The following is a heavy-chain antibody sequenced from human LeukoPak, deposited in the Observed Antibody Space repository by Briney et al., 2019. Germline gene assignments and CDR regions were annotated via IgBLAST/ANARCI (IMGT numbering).Heavy chain of an antibody. CDR1: GFTFSSYA. D-gene: IGHD6-13*01. J-gene: IGHJ1*01. Sequence: GGSLRLSCAASGFTFSSYAMSWVRQAPGKGLEWVSAISGSGGSTYYADSVKGRFTISRDNSKSTLYLQMNSLRAEDTAVYYCAKERLRTAAAGRVYFQHWGQGTLVTVSS. CDR3: AKERLRTAAAGRVYFQH. V-gene: IGHV3-23*01. CDR2: ISGSGGST.